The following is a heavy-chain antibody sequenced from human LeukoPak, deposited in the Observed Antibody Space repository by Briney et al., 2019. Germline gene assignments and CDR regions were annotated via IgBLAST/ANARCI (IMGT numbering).Heavy chain of an antibody. CDR1: GFTFSSWW. Sequence: GGSLRLFCAVSGFTFSSWWKNWVRHAPGKGLEGVDSIKQDGSEKYYVDSVKGRFTICRDNAKNSLYMQMSSPRAEDTGVYYCARDGTAPGLYFDLWGQGTLVTVSS. D-gene: IGHD6-13*01. V-gene: IGHV3-7*01. J-gene: IGHJ4*01. CDR2: IKQDGSEK. CDR3: ARDGTAPGLYFDL.